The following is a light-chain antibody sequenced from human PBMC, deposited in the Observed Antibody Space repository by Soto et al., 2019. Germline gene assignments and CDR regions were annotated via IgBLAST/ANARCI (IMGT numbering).Light chain of an antibody. CDR1: QTISTW. J-gene: IGKJ1*01. CDR2: NAS. V-gene: IGKV1-5*03. Sequence: RASQTISTWLAWYQQKPGKAPKLLIYNASTLKSGVPSRFSGSGSGTEYALTLRSLQHYDFALHICQPHHTDSGTFGQGTKVDIK. CDR3: QPHHTDSGT.